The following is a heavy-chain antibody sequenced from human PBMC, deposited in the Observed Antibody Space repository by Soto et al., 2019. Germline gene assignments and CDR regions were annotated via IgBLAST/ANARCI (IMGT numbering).Heavy chain of an antibody. CDR3: ARHLVDDAFDI. CDR2: MSDSGST. Sequence: QVQVQESGPGLVKPAETLSVTCTVSGGSIRDYYWSWIRQPPGKGLEWSGYMSDSGSTNYTPSLRSRVTMSVDTYKKQFSLKLRYVTAADTAVYYCARHLVDDAFDIWGQGTLVTVSS. CDR1: GGSIRDYY. J-gene: IGHJ3*02. V-gene: IGHV4-59*08.